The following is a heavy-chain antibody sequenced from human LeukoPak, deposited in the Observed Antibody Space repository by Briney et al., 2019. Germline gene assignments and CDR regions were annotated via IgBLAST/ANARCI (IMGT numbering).Heavy chain of an antibody. J-gene: IGHJ4*02. D-gene: IGHD2-2*01. Sequence: GGSLRLSCAPSGFTFSRYWMTWVRQPPGKELEWVASIKDDGRQKYYLDSVKGRFTVSRDNAKNSVYLQMDSLRAEDTALYYCARDASRGFDSWGQGTLVTVSS. CDR3: ARDASRGFDS. V-gene: IGHV3-7*01. CDR2: IKDDGRQK. CDR1: GFTFSRYW.